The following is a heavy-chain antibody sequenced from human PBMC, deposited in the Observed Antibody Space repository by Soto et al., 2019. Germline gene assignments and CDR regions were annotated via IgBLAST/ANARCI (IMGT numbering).Heavy chain of an antibody. CDR3: ARIPVDTYMTYWFDP. CDR2: IYYSGNT. Sequence: SETLSLTRTVSGDSVTSGDYYWSWIRQPPGKGLEWIGYIYYSGNTNYSRSLKSRVAISLETSHNQFSLKLSSVTAADTAVYFCARIPVDTYMTYWFDPWGQGTLVTVSS. J-gene: IGHJ5*01. D-gene: IGHD5-18*01. CDR1: GDSVTSGDYY. V-gene: IGHV4-61*08.